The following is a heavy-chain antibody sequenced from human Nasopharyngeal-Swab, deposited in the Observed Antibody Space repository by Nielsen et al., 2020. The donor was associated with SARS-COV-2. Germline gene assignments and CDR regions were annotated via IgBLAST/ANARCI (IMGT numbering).Heavy chain of an antibody. Sequence: GESLKIPCAASGFTFRNYWMSWVRQAPGKGLEWVANIKQGGSEKHYVDSVKGRFTISRDDAKNSQSLQMNSLRVEDTAVYYCVRERESSYGMDVWGQGTTVTVSS. CDR3: VRERESSYGMDV. J-gene: IGHJ6*02. D-gene: IGHD6-6*01. V-gene: IGHV3-7*01. CDR2: IKQGGSEK. CDR1: GFTFRNYW.